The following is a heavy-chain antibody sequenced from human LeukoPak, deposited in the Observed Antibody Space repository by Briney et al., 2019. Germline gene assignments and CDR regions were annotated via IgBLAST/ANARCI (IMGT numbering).Heavy chain of an antibody. CDR2: IIPIFGTA. J-gene: IGHJ6*03. CDR1: GGTFSSYA. Sequence: SVKVSCKASGGTFSSYAISWVRQAPGQGLEWMGGIIPIFGTANYAQKFQGRATITTDESTSTAYMELSSLRSEDTAVYYCARGYCSSTSCYTRYYYMDVWGKGTTVTVSS. D-gene: IGHD2-2*02. V-gene: IGHV1-69*05. CDR3: ARGYCSSTSCYTRYYYMDV.